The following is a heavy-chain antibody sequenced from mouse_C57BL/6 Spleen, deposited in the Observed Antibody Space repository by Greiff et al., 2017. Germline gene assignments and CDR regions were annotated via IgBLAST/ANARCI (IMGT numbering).Heavy chain of an antibody. J-gene: IGHJ2*01. CDR2: ISSGGSYT. V-gene: IGHV5-6*01. CDR1: GFTFSSYG. Sequence: EVQGVESGGDSVKPGGSLKLSCAASGFTFSSYGMSWVRQTPDKRLEWVATISSGGSYTYYPDSVKGRFTISRDNAKNTLYLQMSSLKSEDTAMYYCARQGNDPYYFDYWGQGTTLTVSS. CDR3: ARQGNDPYYFDY. D-gene: IGHD2-3*01.